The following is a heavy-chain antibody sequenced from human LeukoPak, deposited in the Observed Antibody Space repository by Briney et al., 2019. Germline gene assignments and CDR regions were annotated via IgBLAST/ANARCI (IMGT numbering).Heavy chain of an antibody. J-gene: IGHJ3*02. V-gene: IGHV3-30*02. CDR1: EFTFSSYN. CDR3: ARDCARGGDCYTDAFDI. D-gene: IGHD2-21*01. Sequence: PGGSLRLSCAASEFTFSSYNMNWVRQAPGKGLEWVAFIRYDGSNKYYADSVKGRFTISRDNAKNSLYLQMNSLRAEDTAVYYCARDCARGGDCYTDAFDIWGQGTMVTVSS. CDR2: IRYDGSNK.